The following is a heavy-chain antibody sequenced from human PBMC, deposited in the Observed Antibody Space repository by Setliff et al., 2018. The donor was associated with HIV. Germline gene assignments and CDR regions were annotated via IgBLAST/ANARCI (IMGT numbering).Heavy chain of an antibody. J-gene: IGHJ4*02. Sequence: NPSETLSLTCDVSGYSINNIHYWGWIRQPPGKGLECLGNIYDGGTTYHNPSIKGRVTISIDTSKDQFSLKLISVTAADTAVYYCVRRDVSFLFGQFDSWGQGILVTVSS. CDR3: VRRDVSFLFGQFDS. CDR1: GYSINNIHY. V-gene: IGHV4-38-2*01. D-gene: IGHD3-10*02. CDR2: IYDGGTT.